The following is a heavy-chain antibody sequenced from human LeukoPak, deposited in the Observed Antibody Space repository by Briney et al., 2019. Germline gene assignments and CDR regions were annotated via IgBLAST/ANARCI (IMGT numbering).Heavy chain of an antibody. J-gene: IGHJ6*02. D-gene: IGHD3-10*01. Sequence: PGGSLRLSCAASGFTFSRHDMSWVRQAPGKGLEWVSVIYSGGSTYYADSVKGRFTISRDNSKNTLYLQMNSLRAEDTAVYYCARDQLLLWFGEFPYGMDVWGQGTTVTVSS. CDR1: GFTFSRHD. V-gene: IGHV3-66*01. CDR2: IYSGGST. CDR3: ARDQLLLWFGEFPYGMDV.